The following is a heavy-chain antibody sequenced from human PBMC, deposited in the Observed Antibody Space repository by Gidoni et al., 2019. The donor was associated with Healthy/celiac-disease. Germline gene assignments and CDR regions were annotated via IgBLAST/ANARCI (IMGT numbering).Heavy chain of an antibody. J-gene: IGHJ6*02. V-gene: IGHV3-53*01. CDR2: IYSGGST. D-gene: IGHD3-3*01. CDR1: NY. CDR3: ARGGGITIFGVVYGMDV. Sequence: NYMSWVRQAPGKGLEWVSVIYSGGSTYYADSVKGRFTISRDNSKNTLYLQMNSLRAEDTAVYYCARGGGITIFGVVYGMDVWGQGTTVTVSS.